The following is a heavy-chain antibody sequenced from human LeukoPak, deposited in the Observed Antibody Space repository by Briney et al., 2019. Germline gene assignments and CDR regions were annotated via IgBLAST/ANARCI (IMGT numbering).Heavy chain of an antibody. CDR1: GGSFSGYY. Sequence: SETLSLTCAVYGGSFSGYYWSRIRQPPGKGLEWIGEINHSGSTNYNPSLKSRVTISVDTSKNQFSLKLSSVTAADTAVYYCARGGYGSGSYKSTVPSAEYFQHWGQGTLVTVSS. J-gene: IGHJ1*01. D-gene: IGHD1-26*01. V-gene: IGHV4-34*01. CDR2: INHSGST. CDR3: ARGGYGSGSYKSTVPSAEYFQH.